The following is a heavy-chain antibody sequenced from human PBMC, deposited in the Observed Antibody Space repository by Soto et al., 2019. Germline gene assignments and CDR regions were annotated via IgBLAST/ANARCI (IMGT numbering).Heavy chain of an antibody. D-gene: IGHD3-10*01. V-gene: IGHV4-31*03. CDR3: ARAHSMVRGVIDDDY. Sequence: SETLSLTCPVSGGSISSGGYYWSWIRQHPGKGLEWIGYIYYSGSTYYNPSLKSRVTISVDTSKNQFSLKLSSVTAADTAVYYCARAHSMVRGVIDDDYWGQGTLVTVS. J-gene: IGHJ4*02. CDR1: GGSISSGGYY. CDR2: IYYSGST.